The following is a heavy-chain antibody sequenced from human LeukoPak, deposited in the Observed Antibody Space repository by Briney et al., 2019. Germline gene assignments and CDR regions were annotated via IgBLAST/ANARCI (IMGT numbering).Heavy chain of an antibody. CDR1: GGSLSGYY. CDR3: ARGQFGGDY. J-gene: IGHJ4*02. V-gene: IGHV4-34*01. CDR2: INHSGST. D-gene: IGHD3-10*01. Sequence: PSETLSLTCAVYGGSLSGYYWSWIRQPPGKGLEWIGEINHSGSTNYNPSLKSRVTISVDTSKNQFSLKLSSVTAADTAVYYCARGQFGGDYWGQGTLVTVSS.